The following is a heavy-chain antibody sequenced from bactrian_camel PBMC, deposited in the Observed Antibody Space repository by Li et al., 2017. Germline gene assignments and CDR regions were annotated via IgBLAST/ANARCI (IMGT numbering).Heavy chain of an antibody. J-gene: IGHJ4*01. CDR2: IDSTDST. CDR3: AADVKRRGPCWLWTVQTGTPPPAY. D-gene: IGHD3*01. CDR1: GYIGGSTS. V-gene: IGHV3S53*01. Sequence: HVQLVESGGGSVEAGGALRLSCAVSGYIGGSTSMGWFRQGPGKDREGVASIDSTDSTNYAHSVKGRFTIIKDRAHNTLTLEMNNLKPEDSGMYHCAADVKRRGPCWLWTVQTGTPPPAYYGQGTQVTVS.